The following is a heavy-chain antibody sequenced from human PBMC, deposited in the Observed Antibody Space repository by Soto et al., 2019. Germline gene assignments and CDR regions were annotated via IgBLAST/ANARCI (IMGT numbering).Heavy chain of an antibody. Sequence: GGSLRLSCAASGFTFSSYGMHWVRQAPGKGLEWVAVIWYDGSNKYYADSVKGRFTISRDNSKNTLYLQMNSLIAEDTVVYYCAREGLITMVRGVTVNGFDPWGQGTLVTVSS. J-gene: IGHJ5*02. D-gene: IGHD3-10*01. CDR2: IWYDGSNK. CDR1: GFTFSSYG. CDR3: AREGLITMVRGVTVNGFDP. V-gene: IGHV3-33*01.